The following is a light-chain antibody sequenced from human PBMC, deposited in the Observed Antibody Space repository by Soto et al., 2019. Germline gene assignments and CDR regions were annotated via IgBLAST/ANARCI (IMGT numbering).Light chain of an antibody. CDR1: TSNIGTFY. CDR2: LGD. V-gene: IGLV1-47*02. CDR3: SSYTSSSSYV. Sequence: QSVLTQPPSASSTPGQTVTISCSGSTSNIGTFYVYWYQHLPGTAPKLLIYLGDQRASGVSDRFSGSKSGNTASLTISGLQAEDEADFFCSSYTSSSSYVFGPGTKLTVL. J-gene: IGLJ1*01.